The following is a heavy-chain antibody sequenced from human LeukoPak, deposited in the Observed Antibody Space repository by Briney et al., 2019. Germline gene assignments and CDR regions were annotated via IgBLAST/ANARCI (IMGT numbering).Heavy chain of an antibody. CDR1: GGSISNYY. CDR2: TYYSGST. D-gene: IGHD6-19*01. CDR3: ARRGYSSSHFDY. J-gene: IGHJ4*02. Sequence: SETLSLTCTVSGGSISNYYWNWIRQPPGEGLEWIGYTYYSGSTNYNPSLKSRVIISVDTSKNQLSLKLSSVTAADTAVYYCARRGYSSSHFDYWGQGTLVTVSS. V-gene: IGHV4-59*08.